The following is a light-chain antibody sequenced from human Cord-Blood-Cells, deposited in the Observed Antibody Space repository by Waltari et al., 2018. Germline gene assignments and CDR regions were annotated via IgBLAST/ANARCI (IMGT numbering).Light chain of an antibody. Sequence: DIQMTQSPSSLSASVGDRVTITCRASQSISSYLNWYQQKPGKAPKLLIYAASNLQSGVPSRFSGSGSGTDFTLTISSLQPEDFATYYCQQNYSTPLTFGGGTKVEIK. CDR1: QSISSY. CDR2: AAS. J-gene: IGKJ4*01. CDR3: QQNYSTPLT. V-gene: IGKV1-39*01.